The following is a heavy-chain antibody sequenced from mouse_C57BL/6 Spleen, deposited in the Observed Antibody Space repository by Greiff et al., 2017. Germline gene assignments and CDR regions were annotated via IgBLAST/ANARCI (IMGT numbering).Heavy chain of an antibody. J-gene: IGHJ1*03. CDR1: GYTFTSYW. CDR3: AREGGWDNWYFDV. Sequence: VQLQQPGAELVRPGSSVKLSCKASGYTFTSYWMHWVKQRPIQGLEWIGNIDPSDSETHYNQKFKDKATLTVDKSSSTAYMQLSSLTSEDSAVYYCAREGGWDNWYFDVWGTGTTVTVSS. D-gene: IGHD4-1*01. CDR2: IDPSDSET. V-gene: IGHV1-52*01.